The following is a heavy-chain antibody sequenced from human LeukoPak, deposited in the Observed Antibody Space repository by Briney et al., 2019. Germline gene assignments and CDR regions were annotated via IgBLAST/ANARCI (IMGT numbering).Heavy chain of an antibody. J-gene: IGHJ4*02. CDR2: IYHSGST. D-gene: IGHD6-6*01. CDR1: GGSISSGGYS. V-gene: IGHV4-30-2*01. Sequence: SETLSLTCTVSGGSISSGGYSWSWIRQPPGKGLEWIGYIYHSGSTYYNPSLKSRVTISVDRSKNQFSLKLSSVTAADTAVYYCAKRSSSYYFDYWGQGTLVTVSS. CDR3: AKRSSSYYFDY.